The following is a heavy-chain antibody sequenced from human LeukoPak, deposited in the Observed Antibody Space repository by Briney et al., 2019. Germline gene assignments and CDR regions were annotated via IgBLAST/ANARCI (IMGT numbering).Heavy chain of an antibody. V-gene: IGHV4-34*01. CDR1: GGSFSGYY. J-gene: IGHJ4*02. CDR3: ASAQRGELSTPNFDY. D-gene: IGHD3-16*02. Sequence: SETLSLTCAVYGGSFSGYYWSWIRQPPGRGLEWIGEINHSGSTNYNPSLKSRVTISVDTSKNQFSLKLSSVTAADTAVYYCASAQRGELSTPNFDYRGQGTLVTVSS. CDR2: INHSGST.